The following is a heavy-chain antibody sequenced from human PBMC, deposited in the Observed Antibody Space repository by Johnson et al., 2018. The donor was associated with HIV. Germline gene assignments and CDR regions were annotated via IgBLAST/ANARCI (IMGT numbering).Heavy chain of an antibody. J-gene: IGHJ3*02. Sequence: VQLVESGGGLIQPGGSLRLSCAASGFTVSSNYMSWVRQAPGKGLEWVSYISSGGSIIYYTDSVKGRFTISRDNAKNSLYLQMNSLRAEDTAVYYCASLSGGAFDIWGQGTMVTVSS. CDR1: GFTVSSNY. D-gene: IGHD2/OR15-2a*01. V-gene: IGHV3-11*04. CDR3: ASLSGGAFDI. CDR2: ISSGGSII.